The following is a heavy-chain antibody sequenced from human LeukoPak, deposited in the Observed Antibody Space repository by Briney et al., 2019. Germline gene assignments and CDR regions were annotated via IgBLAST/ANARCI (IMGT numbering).Heavy chain of an antibody. CDR3: ASYGITMVRDPSFDY. V-gene: IGHV5-51*07. CDR1: GYSFTSYW. J-gene: IGHJ4*02. CDR2: IYPGDSDT. D-gene: IGHD3-10*01. Sequence: GESLKISCKGSGYSFTSYWIGWVHQMPGKGLEWMGIIYPGDSDTRYSPSFQGQVTISADKSISTAYLQWSSLKASDTAMYYCASYGITMVRDPSFDYWGQGTLVTVSS.